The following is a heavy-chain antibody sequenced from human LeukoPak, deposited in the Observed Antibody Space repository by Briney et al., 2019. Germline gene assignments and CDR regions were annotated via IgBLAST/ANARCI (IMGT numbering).Heavy chain of an antibody. CDR1: GDSISYFY. Sequence: SETLSLTCSVSGDSISYFYWSWIRQAAGKGLEWIGRMSSSGNNDYNASLKSRVTMSVDTSKNQLSLKVISVTAADTAVYYCARGRIYSNYGFYYYYYYMDVWGKGTTVTVSS. V-gene: IGHV4-4*07. D-gene: IGHD4-11*01. J-gene: IGHJ6*03. CDR3: ARGRIYSNYGFYYYYYYMDV. CDR2: MSSSGNN.